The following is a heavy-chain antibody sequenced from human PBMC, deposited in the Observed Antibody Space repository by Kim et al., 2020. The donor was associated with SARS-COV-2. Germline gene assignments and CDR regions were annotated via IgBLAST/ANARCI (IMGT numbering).Heavy chain of an antibody. CDR1: GYTLTELS. CDR2: FDPEDGET. D-gene: IGHD5-12*01. CDR3: ATGHVGSGYRYWPGDY. V-gene: IGHV1-24*01. Sequence: ASVKVSCKVSGYTLTELSMHWVRQAPGKGLEWMGGFDPEDGETIYAQKFQGRVTMTEDTSTDTAYMELSSLRSEDTAVYYCATGHVGSGYRYWPGDYWGQGTLVTVSS. J-gene: IGHJ4*02.